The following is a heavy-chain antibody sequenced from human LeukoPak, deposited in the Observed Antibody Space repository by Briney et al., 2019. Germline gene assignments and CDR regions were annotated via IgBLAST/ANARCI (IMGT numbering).Heavy chain of an antibody. CDR2: TYYWSKWYN. CDR1: GDSVSGNSAA. V-gene: IGHV6-1*01. Sequence: HSQTLSLTCAISGDSVSGNSAAWNWIRQSPSKGLEWLGRTYYWSKWYNDYAVSVKSRITINPNTSKNQFSLLLNSVTPEDTAVYYCARGSRGIAVAGGISYWGQGNLVTVSS. CDR3: ARGSRGIAVAGGISY. D-gene: IGHD6-19*01. J-gene: IGHJ4*02.